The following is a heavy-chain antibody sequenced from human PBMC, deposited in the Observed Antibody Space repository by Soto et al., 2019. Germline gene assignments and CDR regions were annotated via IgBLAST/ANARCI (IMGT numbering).Heavy chain of an antibody. Sequence: ASVKVSCKASGYTFTNYAMHWVRQAPGQRLEWMGWINPGNGNTKYSQKFQGRVTISRDTSASTAYMELSSLRSEDTAVYYCAREQVVVATTPHWYFDLWGRGTLVTVSS. D-gene: IGHD2-15*01. CDR2: INPGNGNT. CDR3: AREQVVVATTPHWYFDL. V-gene: IGHV1-3*01. CDR1: GYTFTNYA. J-gene: IGHJ2*01.